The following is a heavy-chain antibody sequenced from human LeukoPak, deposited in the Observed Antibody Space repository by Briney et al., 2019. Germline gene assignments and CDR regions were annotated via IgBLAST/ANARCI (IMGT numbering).Heavy chain of an antibody. CDR2: INAGNGNT. CDR1: GYTFTSYA. J-gene: IGHJ5*02. CDR3: ARREDSGSYNIWLDP. D-gene: IGHD1-26*01. V-gene: IGHV1-3*01. Sequence: GASVKVSCKASGYTFTSYAMHWVRQAPGQRLEWMGWINAGNGNTKYSQKFQGRVTITRDTSASTAYMELSSLRSEDTAVYYCARREDSGSYNIWLDPWGQGTLVTVSS.